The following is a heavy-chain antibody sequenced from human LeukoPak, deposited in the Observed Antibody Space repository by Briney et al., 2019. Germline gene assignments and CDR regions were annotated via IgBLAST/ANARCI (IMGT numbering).Heavy chain of an antibody. Sequence: SETLSLTCAVYGRSFSGYYWSWVRQPPGKGLEWMGEINHSGSTSYSPSLKSRVTMSVDTSKNQFSLKLSSVTAADTAVYFCARIGPHESIVEENWFDPWGQGTLVTVSS. CDR3: ARIGPHESIVEENWFDP. CDR1: GRSFSGYY. CDR2: INHSGST. J-gene: IGHJ5*02. V-gene: IGHV4-34*01. D-gene: IGHD6-6*01.